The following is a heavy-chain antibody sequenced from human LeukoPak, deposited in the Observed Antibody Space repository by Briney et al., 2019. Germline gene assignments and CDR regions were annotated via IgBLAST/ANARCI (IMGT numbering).Heavy chain of an antibody. CDR2: INHSGST. J-gene: IGHJ3*02. D-gene: IGHD2-15*01. V-gene: IGHV4-34*01. Sequence: SGTLSLTCAVYGGSFSGYYWSWIRQPPGKGLEWIGEINHSGSTNYNPSLKSRVTISVDTSKNQFSLKLSSVTAADTAVYYCARVGVVAANDAFDIWGQGTMVTVSS. CDR1: GGSFSGYY. CDR3: ARVGVVAANDAFDI.